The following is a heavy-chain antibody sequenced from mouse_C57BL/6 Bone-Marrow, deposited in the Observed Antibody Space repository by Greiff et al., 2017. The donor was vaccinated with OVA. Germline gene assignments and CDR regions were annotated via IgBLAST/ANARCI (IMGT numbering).Heavy chain of an antibody. J-gene: IGHJ3*01. D-gene: IGHD1-1*01. CDR3: AREGGSSYPWCAY. CDR1: GYTFTSSW. CDR2: IHPNSGST. V-gene: IGHV1-64*01. Sequence: VQLQQPGAELVKPGASVKLSCKASGYTFTSSWMHWVKQRPGQGLEWIGMIHPNSGSTNSNEKFKSKATLTVDKSSSTAYMQLSSLTSEDSAVYYCAREGGSSYPWCAYWGQGTLVTVSA.